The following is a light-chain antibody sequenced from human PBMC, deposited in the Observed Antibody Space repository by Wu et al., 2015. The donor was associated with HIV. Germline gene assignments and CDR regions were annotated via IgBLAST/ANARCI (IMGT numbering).Light chain of an antibody. Sequence: DIQMTQSPSSLSASVGGRVTITCRASQGISNFLAWYQQKPGRPPKVLIYAASTLQSGVPSRFSGSGSGTDFTLTISSLQPEDAATYFCQKYNSAPRTFGQGTKVDIK. CDR2: AAS. J-gene: IGKJ1*01. CDR3: QKYNSAPRT. CDR1: QGISNF. V-gene: IGKV1-27*01.